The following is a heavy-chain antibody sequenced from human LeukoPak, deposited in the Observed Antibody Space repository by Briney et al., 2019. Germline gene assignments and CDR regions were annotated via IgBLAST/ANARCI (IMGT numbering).Heavy chain of an antibody. CDR2: IYYSGST. J-gene: IGHJ5*02. V-gene: IGHV4-39*01. CDR1: GGSISSSSYY. Sequence: SETLSLTCTVSGGSISSSSYYWGWIRQPPGKGLEWIGSIYYSGSTYYNPSLKSRVTISVDTSKNQFSLKLSSVTAADTAVYYCARHSGFSPFDPWGQGTLVTVSS. D-gene: IGHD5-12*01. CDR3: ARHSGFSPFDP.